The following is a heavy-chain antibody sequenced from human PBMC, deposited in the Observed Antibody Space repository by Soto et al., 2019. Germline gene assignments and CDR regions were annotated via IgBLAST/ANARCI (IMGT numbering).Heavy chain of an antibody. D-gene: IGHD6-13*01. CDR3: AICLVVRQLVSINFDP. J-gene: IGHJ5*02. CDR1: GGSISSGGYY. V-gene: IGHV4-31*03. Sequence: SETLSLTCTVSGGSISSGGYYWSWIRQHPGKGLEWIGYIYYSGSTYYNPSLKSRVTISVDTSKNQFSLKLSSVTAADTAVYYCAICLVVRQLVSINFDPWSPGSLVRVTS. CDR2: IYYSGST.